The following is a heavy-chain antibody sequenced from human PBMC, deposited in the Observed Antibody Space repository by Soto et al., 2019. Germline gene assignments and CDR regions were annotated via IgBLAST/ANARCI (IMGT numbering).Heavy chain of an antibody. CDR3: ARDQGFGELSLGS. V-gene: IGHV4-59*01. Sequence: LSLTCTVSGGSIRNYYWNWIRQPPGKGLEWIGYIHYSGRPNYNYNPSLKSRVTISVDTSKNQFSLRLSSVTAADTAVYYCARDQGFGELSLGSWGQGILVTVSS. J-gene: IGHJ5*02. CDR1: GGSIRNYY. D-gene: IGHD3-10*01. CDR2: IHYSGRPNY.